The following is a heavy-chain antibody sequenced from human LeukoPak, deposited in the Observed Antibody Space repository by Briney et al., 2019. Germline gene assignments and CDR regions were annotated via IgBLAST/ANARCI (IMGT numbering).Heavy chain of an antibody. CDR1: RLSFNSYA. D-gene: IGHD3-22*01. Sequence: GGSLRLASGASRLSFNSYAMSWVSQPQGGGRGWVSAVSGCGGSTYYANSVKGLFTISKDNSKNTLYLQMNSLRVDDTAIYYCAKGSDSSGRPRGGFDYWGQGTLVTVSS. V-gene: IGHV3-23*01. J-gene: IGHJ4*02. CDR2: VSGCGGST. CDR3: AKGSDSSGRPRGGFDY.